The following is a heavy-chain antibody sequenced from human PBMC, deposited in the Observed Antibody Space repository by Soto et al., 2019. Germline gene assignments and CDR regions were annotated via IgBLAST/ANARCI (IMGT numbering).Heavy chain of an antibody. CDR2: ISSSSSTI. CDR3: AREGDGGRDYYYYYMDV. J-gene: IGHJ6*03. D-gene: IGHD3-16*01. V-gene: IGHV3-48*04. Sequence: GGSLRLSCAASGFTFSSYSMNWVRQAPGKGLEWVSYISSSSSTIYYADSVKGRFTISRDNAKNSLYLQMNSLRAEDTAVYYCAREGDGGRDYYYYYMDVWGKGTTVTVSS. CDR1: GFTFSSYS.